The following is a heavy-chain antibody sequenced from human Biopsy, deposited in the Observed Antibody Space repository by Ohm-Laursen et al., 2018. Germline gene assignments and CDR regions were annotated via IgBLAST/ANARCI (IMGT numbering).Heavy chain of an antibody. V-gene: IGHV4-59*08. D-gene: IGHD1-26*01. Sequence: SETLSLTCTVSGGSISSDYWSWIRQTPGKGLEWIGYIYYSGSTNYNPSLKSRVTISVDTSKNQFSLRLNSVTAADTAVYYCSKRDLSGTSPVWGQGTTVTVSS. CDR3: SKRDLSGTSPV. CDR1: GGSISSDY. CDR2: IYYSGST. J-gene: IGHJ6*02.